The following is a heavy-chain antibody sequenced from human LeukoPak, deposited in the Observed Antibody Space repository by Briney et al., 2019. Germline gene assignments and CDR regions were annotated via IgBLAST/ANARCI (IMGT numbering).Heavy chain of an antibody. CDR3: ARDRITMVRGTHYYYGMDA. CDR2: IIPIFGTA. J-gene: IGHJ6*02. Sequence: ASVKVSCKASGGTFSSYAISWVRQAPGQGLEWMGGIIPIFGTANYAQKFQGRVTITADESTSTAYMELSSLRSEDTAVYYCARDRITMVRGTHYYYGMDAWGQGTTVTVSS. CDR1: GGTFSSYA. V-gene: IGHV1-69*13. D-gene: IGHD3-10*01.